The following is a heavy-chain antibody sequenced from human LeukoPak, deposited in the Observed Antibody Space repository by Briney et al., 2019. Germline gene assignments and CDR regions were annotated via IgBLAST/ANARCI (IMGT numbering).Heavy chain of an antibody. V-gene: IGHV1-2*02. Sequence: ASVKVSCKASGYTFTGYYMHWVRQAPGQGLEWMGWINPNSGGTNYAQKFQGRVTMTRDTSISTAYMELSRLRSDDTAVYYCARDPRYCSGGSCCYFDYWGQGTLVTVSS. CDR3: ARDPRYCSGGSCCYFDY. CDR2: INPNSGGT. CDR1: GYTFTGYY. D-gene: IGHD2-15*01. J-gene: IGHJ4*02.